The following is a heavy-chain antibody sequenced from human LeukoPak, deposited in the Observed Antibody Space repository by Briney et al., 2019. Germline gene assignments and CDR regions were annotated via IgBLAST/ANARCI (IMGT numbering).Heavy chain of an antibody. V-gene: IGHV4-39*07. CDR3: ARFTYYYDSSGYVGDAFDI. CDR1: GGSISSSSYY. Sequence: PSETLPLTCTVSGGSISSSSYYWGWIRQPPGKGLEWIGSIYYSGSTYYNPSLKSRVTISVDTSKNQFSLKLSSVTAADTAVYYCARFTYYYDSSGYVGDAFDIWGQGTMVTVSS. J-gene: IGHJ3*02. CDR2: IYYSGST. D-gene: IGHD3-22*01.